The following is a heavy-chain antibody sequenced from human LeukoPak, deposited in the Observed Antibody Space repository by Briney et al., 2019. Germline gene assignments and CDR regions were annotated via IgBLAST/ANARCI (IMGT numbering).Heavy chain of an antibody. V-gene: IGHV4-39*01. CDR3: ARQLGYGMDV. Sequence: PSETLSLTCTVSGGSISSSSYYWGWIRQPPGKGLEWIGSIYYSGSTYYNPSLKSRVTIPVDTSKNQFSLKLRSVTAADTAVYYCARQLGYGMDVWGQGTTVTVSS. CDR2: IYYSGST. CDR1: GGSISSSSYY. D-gene: IGHD6-13*01. J-gene: IGHJ6*02.